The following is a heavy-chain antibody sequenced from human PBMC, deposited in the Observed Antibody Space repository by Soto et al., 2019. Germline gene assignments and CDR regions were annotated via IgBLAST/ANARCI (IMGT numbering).Heavy chain of an antibody. Sequence: SETLSLTCTVSGESITSGGFYWSWIRQHPGKGLEWIGYIYYSGSTYYNPSLKSRVTISVDTSKNQFSLRLSSVTAADTAVYYCARVEVLLRYFDWLSDWWFDPWGQGTLVTVSS. J-gene: IGHJ5*02. CDR1: GESITSGGFY. V-gene: IGHV4-31*03. CDR2: IYYSGST. CDR3: ARVEVLLRYFDWLSDWWFDP. D-gene: IGHD3-9*01.